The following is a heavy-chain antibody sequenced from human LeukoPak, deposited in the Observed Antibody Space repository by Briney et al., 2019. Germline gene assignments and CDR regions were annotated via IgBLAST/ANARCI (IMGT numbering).Heavy chain of an antibody. Sequence: SETLSLTCTVSGGSISSYYWSWIRQPPGKGLEWIGYIYYSGSTNYNPSLKSRVAISVDTSKNQFSLKLSSVTAADTAVYYCAREVPDDSSGYSVWGQGTLVTVSS. CDR3: AREVPDDSSGYSV. CDR2: IYYSGST. J-gene: IGHJ4*02. D-gene: IGHD3-22*01. V-gene: IGHV4-59*01. CDR1: GGSISSYY.